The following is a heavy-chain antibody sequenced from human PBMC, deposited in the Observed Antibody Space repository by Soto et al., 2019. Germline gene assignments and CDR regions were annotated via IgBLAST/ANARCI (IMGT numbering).Heavy chain of an antibody. CDR3: ARSFYVFWSGQPYYYYYGMDV. CDR1: GGTFSSYA. D-gene: IGHD3-3*01. J-gene: IGHJ6*02. Sequence: SVKVSCKASGGTFSSYAISWVRQAPGQGLEWMGGIIPIFGTANYAQKFQGRVTITADESTSTAYMELSSLRSGDTAVYYCARSFYVFWSGQPYYYYYGMDVWGQGTTVTVPS. CDR2: IIPIFGTA. V-gene: IGHV1-69*13.